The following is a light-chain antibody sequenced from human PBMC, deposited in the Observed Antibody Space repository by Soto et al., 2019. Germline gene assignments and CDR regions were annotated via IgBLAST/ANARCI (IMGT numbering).Light chain of an antibody. CDR2: DAS. CDR3: QQRSNWPGT. V-gene: IGKV3-11*01. J-gene: IGKJ5*01. CDR1: QSVASRN. Sequence: EIVLTQSPDTLSLSPGERATLSCRASQSVASRNLAWYQQKPGQAPRLLIYDASNRATGIPARFSGSGSGTDFTLTISSLEPEDFAVYYCQQRSNWPGTFGQGTRLEIK.